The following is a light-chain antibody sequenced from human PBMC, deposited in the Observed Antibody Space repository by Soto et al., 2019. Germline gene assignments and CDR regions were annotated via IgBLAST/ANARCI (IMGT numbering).Light chain of an antibody. CDR3: QQYNSYST. Sequence: DIQMTQSPSTLSASVGDRVTITCRASQSISSWLAWYQQKPGKAPKLLIYDASSLESGVPSRFSGSGSGTEFTLTISSLQPDDFATYYCQQYNSYSTFGQGTKLDIK. CDR2: DAS. V-gene: IGKV1-5*01. CDR1: QSISSW. J-gene: IGKJ2*01.